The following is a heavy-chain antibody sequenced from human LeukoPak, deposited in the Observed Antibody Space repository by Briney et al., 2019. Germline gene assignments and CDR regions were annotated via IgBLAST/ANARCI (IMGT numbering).Heavy chain of an antibody. V-gene: IGHV4-4*02. CDR2: IYHSGST. CDR3: ARESRPPYYYSYTMDV. CDR1: GGSISSSNW. Sequence: SGTLSLTCAVSGGSISSSNWWSWVRQPPGKGLEWIGEIYHSGSTNYNPSLKSRVTMSADTSKNQFSLKLNSVTAADTAVYYCARESRPPYYYSYTMDVSGQGTTVTVSS. J-gene: IGHJ6*02.